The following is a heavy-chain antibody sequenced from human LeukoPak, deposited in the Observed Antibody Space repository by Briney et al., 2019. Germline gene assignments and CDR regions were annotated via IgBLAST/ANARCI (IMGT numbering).Heavy chain of an antibody. D-gene: IGHD1-26*01. CDR2: ISYDGSNK. J-gene: IGHJ4*02. V-gene: IGHV3-30*03. CDR1: GFTFSSYG. Sequence: GGSLRLSCAASGFTFSSYGMHWVRQAPGKGLEWVAVISYDGSNKYYADSVKGRFTISRDNAKNSLYLQMNSLRAEDTAVYYCARWETRSYWGQGTLVTVSS. CDR3: ARWETRSY.